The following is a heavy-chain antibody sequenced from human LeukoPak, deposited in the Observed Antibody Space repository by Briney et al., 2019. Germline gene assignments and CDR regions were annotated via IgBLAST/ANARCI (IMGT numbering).Heavy chain of an antibody. J-gene: IGHJ3*01. D-gene: IGHD6-13*01. V-gene: IGHV4-59*01. CDR3: ARISSSNWYNERGAFDV. Sequence: SETLSLTCTVSGGSISSYYWSWLRQPPGKALEWIGFVYYTGSTNYSPSLKSRVTISVDTSKNQFSLKLRSVTAADTAVYYCARISSSNWYNERGAFDVWGQGTMVTVSS. CDR1: GGSISSYY. CDR2: VYYTGST.